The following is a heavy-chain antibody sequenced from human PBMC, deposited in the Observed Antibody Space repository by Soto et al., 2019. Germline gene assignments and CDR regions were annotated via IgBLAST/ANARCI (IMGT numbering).Heavy chain of an antibody. Sequence: QVQLVQSGAEVKKPGSSVRVSCQASGDSFRFSTSSWVRQAPGQGLEWLGGIIILFGTPNYAKNFLGRVTITADTSTTTVYMELNNLRSEDTAVYYCASSTGSYYTWFDPWGQGTPVIVSS. CDR2: IIILFGTP. J-gene: IGHJ5*02. CDR1: GDSFRFST. V-gene: IGHV1-69*06. D-gene: IGHD1-26*01. CDR3: ASSTGSYYTWFDP.